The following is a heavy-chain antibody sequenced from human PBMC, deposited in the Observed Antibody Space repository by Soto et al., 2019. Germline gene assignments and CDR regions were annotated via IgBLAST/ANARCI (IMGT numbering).Heavy chain of an antibody. V-gene: IGHV3-21*06. CDR1: GFTITRYG. CDR2: FSSTTNDI. CDR3: ARAPLIIRHITTSGEASPGVLDY. D-gene: IGHD3-3*01. Sequence: GRSLRLSCAASGFTITRYGINWERQAPGKGLGWVSSFSSTTNDIYYGDSMKGRFTISRDNVKNSLYLEINSLRAEDTAVYYCARAPLIIRHITTSGEASPGVLDYCGQ. J-gene: IGHJ4*02.